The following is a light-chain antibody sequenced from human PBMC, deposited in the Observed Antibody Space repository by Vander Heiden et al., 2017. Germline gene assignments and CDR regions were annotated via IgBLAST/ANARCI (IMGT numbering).Light chain of an antibody. V-gene: IGKV3-15*01. CDR3: QQYNNWPPWT. Sequence: IVMHQSPATLSVSPGERATLPWRGSKSVSTNLAWYQQKPGHGPSLLIFAASTRAPGVPDRISGSGSGTEFALTISSLQSEDFAVYFCQQYNNWPPWTFGQGTKVEIK. CDR2: AAS. CDR1: KSVSTN. J-gene: IGKJ1*01.